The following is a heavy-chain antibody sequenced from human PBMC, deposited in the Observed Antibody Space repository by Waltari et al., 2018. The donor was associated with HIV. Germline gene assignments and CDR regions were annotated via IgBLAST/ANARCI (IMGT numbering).Heavy chain of an antibody. Sequence: QVHLQESGPGLLKPAETLSLNCRVSGASISGSSFYWGWNRQPPGKTLEWLGGIHFSGDTSDNPTLKGRVHISVDASASPVSLTVDSVTAADTVHYVCVRMGSGIYFPTRIDFWGQGTPVIVS. CDR1: GASISGSSFY. J-gene: IGHJ3*01. CDR2: IHFSGDT. V-gene: IGHV4-39*01. D-gene: IGHD3-10*01. CDR3: VRMGSGIYFPTRIDF.